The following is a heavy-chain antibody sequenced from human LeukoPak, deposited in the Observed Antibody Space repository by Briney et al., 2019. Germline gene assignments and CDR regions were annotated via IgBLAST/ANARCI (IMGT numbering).Heavy chain of an antibody. CDR1: GGSISSYY. CDR2: IYYSGST. CDR3: ASSPQLDYFDY. J-gene: IGHJ4*02. D-gene: IGHD6-13*01. V-gene: IGHV4-59*01. Sequence: SETLSLTCTVSGGSISSYYWSWIRQPPGKGLEWIGYIYYSGSTNYNPSLKSRVTISVDTSKTQFSLKLSSVTAADTAVYCCASSPQLDYFDYWGQGTLVTVSS.